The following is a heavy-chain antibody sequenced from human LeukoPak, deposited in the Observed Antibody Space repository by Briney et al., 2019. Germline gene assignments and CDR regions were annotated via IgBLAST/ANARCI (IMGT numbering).Heavy chain of an antibody. CDR1: GFTFSCYV. CDR2: NCGNGVST. D-gene: IGHD2-8*01. Sequence: GGPLRLSCAACGFTFSCYVMSWLRQPRGKGVEWVSANCGNGVSTYYSHCVKGRLAISRHNSENTLYLQMHSLRAEDKAVYYCAKFPGVCAPRRFLQHWGRGTLLSVSS. V-gene: IGHV3-23*01. CDR3: AKFPGVCAPRRFLQH. J-gene: IGHJ1*01.